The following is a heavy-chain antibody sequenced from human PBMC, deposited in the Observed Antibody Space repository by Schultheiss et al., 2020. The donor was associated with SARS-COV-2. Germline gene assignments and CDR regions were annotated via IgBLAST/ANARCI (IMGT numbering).Heavy chain of an antibody. CDR2: IVVGSGNT. CDR3: AREWGLDYSNYGPHFDY. D-gene: IGHD4-11*01. V-gene: IGHV1-58*02. CDR1: GFTFTSSA. Sequence: SVKVSCKASGFTFTSSAMQWVRQARGQRLEWIGWIVVGSGNTNYAQKFQERVTITRDMSTSTAYMELSSLRSEDTAVYYCAREWGLDYSNYGPHFDYWGQGTLVTVSS. J-gene: IGHJ4*02.